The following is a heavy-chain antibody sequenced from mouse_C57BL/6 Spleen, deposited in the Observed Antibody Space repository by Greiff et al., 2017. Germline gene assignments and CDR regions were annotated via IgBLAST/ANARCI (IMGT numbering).Heavy chain of an antibody. J-gene: IGHJ4*01. CDR2: IYPSDSET. V-gene: IGHV1-61*01. CDR3: ARSKGNEDAMDY. CDR1: GYTFTSYW. D-gene: IGHD2-1*01. Sequence: QVQLQQPGAELVRPGSSVKLSCKASGYTFTSYWMDWVKQRPGQGLEWIGNIYPSDSETHYNQKFKDKATLTVDKSSSTAYMQLSSLTSEDSAVYYCARSKGNEDAMDYWGQGTSVTVSS.